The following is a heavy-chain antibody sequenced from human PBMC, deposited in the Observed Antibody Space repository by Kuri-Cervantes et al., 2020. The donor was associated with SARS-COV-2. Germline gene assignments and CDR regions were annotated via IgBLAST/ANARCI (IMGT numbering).Heavy chain of an antibody. V-gene: IGHV4-30-2*01. Sequence: SETLSLTCTVSGGSISSGGYYWSWIRQPPGKGLEWIGYIYHSGSTYYNPSLKSRVTISVDTSKNQFSLKLSSVTAADTAVYYCARLPALPWYFDYWGQGTLVTVSS. CDR1: GGSISSGGYY. J-gene: IGHJ4*02. CDR3: ARLPALPWYFDY. CDR2: IYHSGST.